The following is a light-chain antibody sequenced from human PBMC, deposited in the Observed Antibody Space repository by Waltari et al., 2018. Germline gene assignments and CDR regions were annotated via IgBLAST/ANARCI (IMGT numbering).Light chain of an antibody. CDR1: QSVLYSSNNKNY. CDR2: WAS. V-gene: IGKV4-1*01. CDR3: QQRIIWPPT. J-gene: IGKJ5*01. Sequence: DIVMTQSPDSLAVSLGERATLNCKSSQSVLYSSNNKNYLAWYQQKPGQPPKLLIYWASTRESGVPDRFSGSESGTDFTLTISSLQAEDVAVYYCQQRIIWPPTFGQGTRLEIK.